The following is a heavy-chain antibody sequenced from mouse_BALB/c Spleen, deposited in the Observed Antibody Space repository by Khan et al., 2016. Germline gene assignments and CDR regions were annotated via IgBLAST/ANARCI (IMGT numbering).Heavy chain of an antibody. CDR1: GFTFTDYY. J-gene: IGHJ4*01. Sequence: EVELVESGGGLVQPGGSLRLSCATSGFTFTDYYMSWVRQPPGKALEWLGFIRNKANGYTTEYSASVKGRFTISRDNSQSILYLQMNTLRAEDSATYYGARDPDGYYAMDYWGQGTSVTVSS. V-gene: IGHV7-3*02. CDR3: ARDPDGYYAMDY. CDR2: IRNKANGYTT. D-gene: IGHD2-3*01.